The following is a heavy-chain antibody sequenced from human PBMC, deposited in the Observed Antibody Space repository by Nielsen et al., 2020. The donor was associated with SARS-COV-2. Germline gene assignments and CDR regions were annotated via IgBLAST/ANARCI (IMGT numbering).Heavy chain of an antibody. J-gene: IGHJ5*02. CDR3: AREGGWYNWFDP. V-gene: IGHV1-69*06. D-gene: IGHD6-19*01. Sequence: SVKVSCKASGGTFSSYAISWVRQAPGQGLEWMGGIIPIFGTANYAQKFQGRVTITADKSTSTAYMELSSLRSEDTAVYYCAREGGWYNWFDPWGQGTLVTVSS. CDR1: GGTFSSYA. CDR2: IIPIFGTA.